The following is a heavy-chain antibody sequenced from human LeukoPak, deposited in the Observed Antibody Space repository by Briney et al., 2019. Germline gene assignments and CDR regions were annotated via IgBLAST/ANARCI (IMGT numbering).Heavy chain of an antibody. CDR1: GFTFSSYS. Sequence: GGSLRLSCAASGFTFSSYSMNWVRQAPGKGLEWVAVISYDGSNKYYADSVKGRFTISRDNSKNTLYLQMNSLRAEDTAVYYCAKDLSGYYYYGMDVWGQGTTVTVSS. CDR3: AKDLSGYYYYGMDV. J-gene: IGHJ6*02. V-gene: IGHV3-30*18. CDR2: ISYDGSNK. D-gene: IGHD3-10*01.